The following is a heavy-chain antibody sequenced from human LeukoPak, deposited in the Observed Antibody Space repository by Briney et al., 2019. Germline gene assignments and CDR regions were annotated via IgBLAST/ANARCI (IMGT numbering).Heavy chain of an antibody. CDR2: IYYSGST. CDR3: AREGGSQGYCTSTSCYT. D-gene: IGHD2-2*02. J-gene: IGHJ5*02. CDR1: GGSISSSSYY. Sequence: SETLSLTCTVSGGSISSSSYYWGWIRQPPGKGLEGIGSIYYSGSTYYNPSLKSRVTISVDTSKNQFSLKLTSVTAADTAVYYCAREGGSQGYCTSTSCYTWGQGTLVTVSS. V-gene: IGHV4-39*07.